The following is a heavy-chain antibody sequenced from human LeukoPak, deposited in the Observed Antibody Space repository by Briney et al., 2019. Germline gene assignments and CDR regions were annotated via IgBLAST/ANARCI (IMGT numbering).Heavy chain of an antibody. J-gene: IGHJ4*02. CDR2: ISSSSSYI. CDR3: AKSLSGGGYYFEY. D-gene: IGHD3-10*01. CDR1: GFTFSSYS. Sequence: GGSLRLSCAASGFTFSSYSMNWVRQAPGKGLEWVSSISSSSSYIYYADSVKGRFTISRDNSKNTLYLQMNSLRAEDTAVYYCAKSLSGGGYYFEYWGQGTLVTVSS. V-gene: IGHV3-21*04.